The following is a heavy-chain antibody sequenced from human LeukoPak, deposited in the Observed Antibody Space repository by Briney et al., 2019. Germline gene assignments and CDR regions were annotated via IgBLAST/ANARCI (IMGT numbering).Heavy chain of an antibody. D-gene: IGHD5-24*01. CDR3: ARESADGYPRNYYFDY. Sequence: GASVKVSCKASGGTFSSYAISWVRQAPGQGLEWMGGIIPIFGTANYAQKFQGRVTITTDESTSTAHMELSSLRSEDTAVYYCARESADGYPRNYYFDYWGQGTLVTVSS. CDR1: GGTFSSYA. J-gene: IGHJ4*02. V-gene: IGHV1-69*05. CDR2: IIPIFGTA.